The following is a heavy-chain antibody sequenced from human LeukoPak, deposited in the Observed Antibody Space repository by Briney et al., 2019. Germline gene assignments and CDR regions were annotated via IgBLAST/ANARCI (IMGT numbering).Heavy chain of an antibody. CDR2: INHSGST. V-gene: IGHV4-34*01. CDR3: ARGYTAMAHADYGDGRWFDP. D-gene: IGHD4-17*01. J-gene: IGHJ5*02. Sequence: SETLTLTCAAYGGSFSGYYWSWIRQPPGKGLEWIGEINHSGSTNYKPYLTSRVTISADTTKNQYSLQLIYVTAADTAVNYCARGYTAMAHADYGDGRWFDPWGQGTLVTVSS. CDR1: GGSFSGYY.